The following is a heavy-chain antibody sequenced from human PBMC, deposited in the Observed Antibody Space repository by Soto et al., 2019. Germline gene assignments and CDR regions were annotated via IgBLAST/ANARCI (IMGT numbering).Heavy chain of an antibody. CDR1: GFLFTDYY. CDR3: ARDLRFSSTNYFDF. D-gene: IGHD2-8*01. V-gene: IGHV3-11*06. Sequence: GGSLRLSCTASGFLFTDYYMSWIRHTPGKGLEWLAYIDGSSDYTNSADSVKGRFTISRDNAKNSVFLQMNNLRADDTAVYYCARDLRFSSTNYFDFWGRGTLVTVSP. J-gene: IGHJ4*02. CDR2: IDGSSDYT.